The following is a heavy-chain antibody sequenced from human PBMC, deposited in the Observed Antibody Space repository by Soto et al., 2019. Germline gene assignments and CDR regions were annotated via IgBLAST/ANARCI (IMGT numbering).Heavy chain of an antibody. Sequence: QPGGSLRLSCAASGFTFSSYEMNWVRQAPGKGLEWVSYISSSGSTIYYADSVKGRFTISRDNAKNSLYLQMNSLRAEDTAVYYCARVPRGYSYGYDYYGMDVWGQGTTVTVSS. J-gene: IGHJ6*02. D-gene: IGHD5-18*01. V-gene: IGHV3-48*03. CDR1: GFTFSSYE. CDR2: ISSSGSTI. CDR3: ARVPRGYSYGYDYYGMDV.